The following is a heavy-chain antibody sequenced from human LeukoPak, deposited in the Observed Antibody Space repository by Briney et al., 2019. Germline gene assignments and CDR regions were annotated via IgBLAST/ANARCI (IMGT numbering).Heavy chain of an antibody. Sequence: GGSLRLSCAVSGFTFSSYNMTWVRQAPGKGLEWVSYISSSSSTIYYADSVKGRFTISRDNAKNSLYLQMNSLRAEDTAVYYCASSIHCSGGTCYVPWGQGTLVTVSS. V-gene: IGHV3-48*01. CDR3: ASSIHCSGGTCYVP. D-gene: IGHD2-15*01. CDR1: GFTFSSYN. J-gene: IGHJ4*02. CDR2: ISSSSSTI.